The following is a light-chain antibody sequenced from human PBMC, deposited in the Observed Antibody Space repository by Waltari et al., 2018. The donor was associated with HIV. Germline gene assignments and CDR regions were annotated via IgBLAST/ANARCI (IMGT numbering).Light chain of an antibody. Sequence: QSVLTQPPSVSGAPGQRVSISCTGSGAGHEVQWYQQIAGKAPKLLICGNNKRPSGVPARFFGSKSGTSASLAITGLQPEDEAHYYCQSFDSSLTGFVFGSGTEVVVL. CDR2: GNN. J-gene: IGLJ1*01. V-gene: IGLV1-40*01. CDR1: GAGHE. CDR3: QSFDSSLTGFV.